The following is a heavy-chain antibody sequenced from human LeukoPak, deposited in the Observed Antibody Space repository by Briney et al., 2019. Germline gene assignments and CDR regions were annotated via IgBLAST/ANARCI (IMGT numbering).Heavy chain of an antibody. CDR1: GYTFTSYG. D-gene: IGHD3-10*01. J-gene: IGHJ4*02. Sequence: ASVKVSCKASGYTFTSYGISWVRHAPGQGLEWMGWISAYNGNTNYAQKLQGRVTMTTDTSTSTAYMELRSLRSDDTAVYYCARSGSGSYYNEGIDYWGQGTLVTVSS. CDR3: ARSGSGSYYNEGIDY. V-gene: IGHV1-18*01. CDR2: ISAYNGNT.